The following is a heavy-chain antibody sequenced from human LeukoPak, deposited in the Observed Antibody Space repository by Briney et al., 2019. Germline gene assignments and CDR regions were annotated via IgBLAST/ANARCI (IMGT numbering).Heavy chain of an antibody. CDR2: IYYSGST. J-gene: IGHJ4*02. Sequence: SQTLSLTCTVSGVSISSGDYYWSWIRQPPGKGLEWIGYIYYSGSTYYNPSLRSRVTISVDTSKNQFSLKLSSVTAADTAVYYCARVGWLQLGGGFDYWGQGTLVTVSS. CDR3: ARVGWLQLGGGFDY. V-gene: IGHV4-30-4*01. CDR1: GVSISSGDYY. D-gene: IGHD5-24*01.